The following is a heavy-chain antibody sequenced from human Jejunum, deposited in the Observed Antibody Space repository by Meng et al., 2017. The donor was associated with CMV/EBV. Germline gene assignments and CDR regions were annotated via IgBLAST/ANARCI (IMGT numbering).Heavy chain of an antibody. Sequence: SRGAISSGYYFWSWIRQSPGKGLEWIGCIYSSGNTYYTPSLKSRLIISIDTSKTQFSLKLNSLTAADTAVYYCARGGSSGWYDWYFDLWGLGTLVTVSS. CDR1: RGAISSGYYF. CDR2: IYSSGNT. V-gene: IGHV4-30-4*01. D-gene: IGHD6-19*01. J-gene: IGHJ2*01. CDR3: ARGGSSGWYDWYFDL.